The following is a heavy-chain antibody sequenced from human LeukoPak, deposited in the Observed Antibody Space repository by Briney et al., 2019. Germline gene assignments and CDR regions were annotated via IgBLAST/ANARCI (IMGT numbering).Heavy chain of an antibody. D-gene: IGHD6-13*01. CDR1: GGSISSYY. CDR2: IYYSGST. Sequence: KPSETLSLTCTVSGGSISSYYWSWIRQPPGTGLEWIGYIYYSGSTNYNPSLKSRVTISVDTSKNQFSLKLSSVTAADTAVYYCAREGRGAAAGTLSWGQGTLVTVSS. CDR3: AREGRGAAAGTLS. J-gene: IGHJ5*02. V-gene: IGHV4-59*01.